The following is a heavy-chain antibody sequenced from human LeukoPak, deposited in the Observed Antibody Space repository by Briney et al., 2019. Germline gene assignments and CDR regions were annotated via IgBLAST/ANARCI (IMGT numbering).Heavy chain of an antibody. D-gene: IGHD2-2*01. CDR1: GGSFSGYY. CDR3: AREGPFIVVVPAAIGWFDP. J-gene: IGHJ5*02. Sequence: PSETLSLTCAVYGGSFSGYYWSWIRQPPGKGLEWIGEINHSGSTNYNPSLKSRVTISVDTSKNQFSLKLSSVTAADTAVYYCAREGPFIVVVPAAIGWFDPWGQGTLVTVSS. CDR2: INHSGST. V-gene: IGHV4-34*01.